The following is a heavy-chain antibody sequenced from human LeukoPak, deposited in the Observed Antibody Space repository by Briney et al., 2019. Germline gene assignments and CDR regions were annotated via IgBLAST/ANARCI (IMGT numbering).Heavy chain of an antibody. V-gene: IGHV3-21*01. D-gene: IGHD1-7*01. CDR2: IRSSGDYI. Sequence: GSLRLSCAASGFTFRSYSMNWVRQAPGKGVEWVAFIRSSGDYIFYTDSVKGRFTISRDNTENSLYLQMNVVRTEDTAVYCCARVTGTASGAYNSWGQGTLVTVSS. J-gene: IGHJ4*02. CDR3: ARVTGTASGAYNS. CDR1: GFTFRSYS.